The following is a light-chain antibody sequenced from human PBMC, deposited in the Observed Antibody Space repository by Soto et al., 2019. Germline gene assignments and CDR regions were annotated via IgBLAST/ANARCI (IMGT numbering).Light chain of an antibody. CDR1: TSDVGGFNY. CDR3: SSYTNYNHVV. CDR2: EVS. Sequence: QPVLTQPASVSGSPGQSITISCTGTTSDVGGFNYVSWYQLNPGKAPKLMVYEVSNRPSGVSNRFSGSKSGNTASLTISGLQAEDEADYYCSSYTNYNHVVFGGGTKLTVL. J-gene: IGLJ2*01. V-gene: IGLV2-14*01.